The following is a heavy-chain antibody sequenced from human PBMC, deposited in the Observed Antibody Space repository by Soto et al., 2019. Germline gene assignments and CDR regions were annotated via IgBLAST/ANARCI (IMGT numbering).Heavy chain of an antibody. V-gene: IGHV3-21*01. Sequence: GGSLRLSCAASGFTFSSYSMNWVRQAPGKGLEWVSSISSSSSYIYYADSVKGRFTISRDNAKNSLYLQMNSLRAEDTAVYYCARDYSGYDYFDFDYWGQGTLVTVSS. J-gene: IGHJ4*02. CDR3: ARDYSGYDYFDFDY. D-gene: IGHD5-12*01. CDR1: GFTFSSYS. CDR2: ISSSSSYI.